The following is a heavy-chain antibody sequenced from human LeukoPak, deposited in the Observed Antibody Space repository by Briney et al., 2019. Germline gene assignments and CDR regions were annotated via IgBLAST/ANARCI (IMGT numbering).Heavy chain of an antibody. V-gene: IGHV1-69*13. CDR2: IIPIFGTA. J-gene: IGHJ4*02. D-gene: IGHD6-19*01. CDR1: GGTFSSYA. Sequence: SVKVSCKASGGTFSSYAISWVRQAPGQGLEWMGGIIPIFGTANYAQKFQGRVTITADESTSTAYMELSSLRSEDTAVYYCAREVAVAGAVDYWGQGTLVTASS. CDR3: AREVAVAGAVDY.